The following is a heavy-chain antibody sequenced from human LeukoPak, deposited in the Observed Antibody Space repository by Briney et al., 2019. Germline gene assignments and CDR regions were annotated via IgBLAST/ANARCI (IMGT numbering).Heavy chain of an antibody. V-gene: IGHV3-72*01. CDR1: GFTFSSYS. CDR2: TRNKGNSYIT. D-gene: IGHD3-10*01. Sequence: GGSLRLSCAASGFTFSSYSMNWVRQAPGKGLEWVGRTRNKGNSYITEYAASVRGRFTISRDDSKNSLYLQMNSLKTEDTAVYYCASQSYYGSGSYRLEAFDIWGQGTMVTVPS. J-gene: IGHJ3*02. CDR3: ASQSYYGSGSYRLEAFDI.